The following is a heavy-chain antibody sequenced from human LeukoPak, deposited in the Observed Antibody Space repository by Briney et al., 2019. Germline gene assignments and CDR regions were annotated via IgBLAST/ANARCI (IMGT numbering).Heavy chain of an antibody. V-gene: IGHV4-30-4*08. CDR3: ARELPLGISYYYYMDV. CDR2: IYYSGST. Sequence: SETLSLTCTVSGGSISSGDYYWSWIRQPPGTGLEWIGYIYYSGSTYYNPSLKSRVTISVDTSKNQFSLKLSSVTAADTAVYYCARELPLGISYYYYMDVWGKGTTVTVSS. J-gene: IGHJ6*03. CDR1: GGSISSGDYY. D-gene: IGHD3-16*01.